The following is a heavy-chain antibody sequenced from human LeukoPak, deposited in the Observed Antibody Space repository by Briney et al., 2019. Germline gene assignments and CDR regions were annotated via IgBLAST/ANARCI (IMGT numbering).Heavy chain of an antibody. J-gene: IGHJ6*02. CDR2: INSDGSST. D-gene: IGHD1-26*01. CDR3: GRDWDTDGMDV. Sequence: PGGSLRLSCAASRFTFSSYWMHWVRQAPGKGLVWVSRINSDGSSTNYADSVKGRFTISRDNAKNTLYLQMNSLRAEDTAVYYCGRDWDTDGMDVWGQGTTVTVSS. V-gene: IGHV3-74*01. CDR1: RFTFSSYW.